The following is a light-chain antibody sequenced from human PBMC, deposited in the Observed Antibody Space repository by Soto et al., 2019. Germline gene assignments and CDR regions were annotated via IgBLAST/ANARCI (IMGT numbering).Light chain of an antibody. CDR2: TNI. J-gene: IGLJ3*02. CDR1: SSNIGSHT. Sequence: QSVLTQPPSASGTPGQRVSISCSGGSSNIGSHTVTWYQQLPGTAPRLLIYTNIQRPSGVPDRFSGSKSGTSASLAISGLQSEDEADYYCVAWDGSLNTWVFGGGTKLTVL. CDR3: VAWDGSLNTWV. V-gene: IGLV1-44*01.